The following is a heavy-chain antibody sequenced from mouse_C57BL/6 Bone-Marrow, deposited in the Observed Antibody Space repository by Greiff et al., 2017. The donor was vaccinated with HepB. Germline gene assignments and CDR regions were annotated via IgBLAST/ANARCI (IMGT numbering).Heavy chain of an antibody. D-gene: IGHD3-1*01. CDR2: INPYNGDT. CDR3: ARSGGRPYFDY. CDR1: GYSFTGYF. J-gene: IGHJ2*01. V-gene: IGHV1-20*01. Sequence: EVQLQQSGPELVKPGDSVKISCKASGYSFTGYFMNWVMQSHGKSLEWIGRINPYNGDTFYNQKFKGKATLTVDKSSSTAHMELRSLTSEDSAVYYCARSGGRPYFDYWGQGTTLTVSS.